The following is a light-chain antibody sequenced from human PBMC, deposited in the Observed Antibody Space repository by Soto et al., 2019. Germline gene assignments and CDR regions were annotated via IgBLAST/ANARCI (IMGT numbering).Light chain of an antibody. CDR1: SSNIEAGFD. J-gene: IGLJ2*01. CDR2: GNS. V-gene: IGLV1-40*01. CDR3: PYYDRLRGAVS. Sequence: QSVLPQPPSVSGAPGQRVTISCTGSSSNIEAGFDVHWYQMLPGTAPKLLIYGNSNRPSGVPDRFSGSKSGTSASLAITGLQAEDEADDYCPYYDRLRGAVSLVGGTKLTVL.